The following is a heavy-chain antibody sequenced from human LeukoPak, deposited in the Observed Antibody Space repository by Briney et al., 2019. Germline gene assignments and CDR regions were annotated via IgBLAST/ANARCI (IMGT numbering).Heavy chain of an antibody. CDR1: GYTFTSYG. V-gene: IGHV1-18*01. D-gene: IGHD5-18*01. CDR2: ISAYNGNT. J-gene: IGHJ4*02. CDR3: ARTRNTAMVPLDY. Sequence: VASVKVSCKASGYTFTSYGISWVRQAPGQGLEWMGWISAYNGNTNYAQKLQGRVTMTTDTSTSTAYMELRSLRSEDTSVYYCARTRNTAMVPLDYWGQGTLVTVSS.